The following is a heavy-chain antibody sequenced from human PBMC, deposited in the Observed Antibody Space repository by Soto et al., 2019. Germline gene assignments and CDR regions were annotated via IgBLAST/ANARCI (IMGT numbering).Heavy chain of an antibody. Sequence: PSETLSLTCAVSGGSISSGGYSWSWIRQPPGKGLEWIGYIYHSGSTYYNPSLKSRVTISVDTSKNQFSLKLSSVTAADTAVYYCAREFLGVAMIDPWGQGMLVTVSS. V-gene: IGHV4-30-2*01. CDR1: GGSISSGGYS. D-gene: IGHD5-12*01. CDR3: AREFLGVAMIDP. CDR2: IYHSGST. J-gene: IGHJ5*02.